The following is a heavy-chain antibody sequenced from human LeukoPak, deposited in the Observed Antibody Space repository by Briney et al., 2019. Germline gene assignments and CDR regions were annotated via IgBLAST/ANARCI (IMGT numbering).Heavy chain of an antibody. D-gene: IGHD2-2*02. CDR2: TNPNGGAT. Sequence: ASVTVSCKASGYTFTGYYMHWVRQAPGQGLEWMGRTNPNGGATNFAQEFQGRVTMTRDTSISTAYMELSRLTSDDTAVYYCAITPRGYCSSTSCYTGFKDWGQGTLVTVSS. CDR1: GYTFTGYY. J-gene: IGHJ4*02. V-gene: IGHV1-2*06. CDR3: AITPRGYCSSTSCYTGFKD.